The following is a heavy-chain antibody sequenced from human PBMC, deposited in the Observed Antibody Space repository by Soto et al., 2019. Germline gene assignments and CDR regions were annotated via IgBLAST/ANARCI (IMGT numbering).Heavy chain of an antibody. CDR3: ARVDWNDGYYYHGMDV. Sequence: GESLKISCKGSGYSFSSYWIGWVRQMPGQGLEWMGITYPGDSDTRYSPSFQGQVTISADRSVRTAFLEWNSLKASDTAMYFCARVDWNDGYYYHGMDVWGQGTTVTVSS. J-gene: IGHJ6*01. V-gene: IGHV5-51*01. CDR1: GYSFSSYW. D-gene: IGHD1-1*01. CDR2: TYPGDSDT.